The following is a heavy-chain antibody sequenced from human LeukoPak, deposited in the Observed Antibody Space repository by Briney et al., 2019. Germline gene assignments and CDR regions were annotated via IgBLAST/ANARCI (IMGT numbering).Heavy chain of an antibody. CDR3: ARDDGEVSLDY. V-gene: IGHV4-38-2*02. D-gene: IGHD3-10*01. CDR1: GYSISSGYY. J-gene: IGHJ4*02. Sequence: SETLSLTCTVSGYSISSGYYWGWIRQPPGKGLEWIGSIYHSGSTYYNPSLKSRVTISVDTSKNQFSLKLSPVTAADTAVYYCARDDGEVSLDYWGQGTLVTVSS. CDR2: IYHSGST.